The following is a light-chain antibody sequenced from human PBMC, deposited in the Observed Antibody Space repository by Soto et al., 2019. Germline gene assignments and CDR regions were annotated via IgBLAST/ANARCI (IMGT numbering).Light chain of an antibody. CDR1: QNVYINS. J-gene: IGKJ3*01. Sequence: EIVLTQSPRTLSLSPGESATLSCRASQNVYINSLAWFQQKPGQTPRLLIYGPSTRAAGVPDRFTGSGSGADFALNITSLGPEDFAMYYCQQYGGAPFTFGPGTRV. CDR2: GPS. CDR3: QQYGGAPFT. V-gene: IGKV3-20*01.